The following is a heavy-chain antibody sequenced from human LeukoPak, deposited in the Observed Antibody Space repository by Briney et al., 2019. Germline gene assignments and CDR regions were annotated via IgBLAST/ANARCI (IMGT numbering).Heavy chain of an antibody. D-gene: IGHD5-18*01. Sequence: SETLSLTCSVSGGTINGYSWGWVRQPPGKGLECIGYMFDRGSPNHHPSLQNRVTTSVDTSKNEFSLRLTSVTAADTAVYYCARRIQLWSYWHFDLWGRGTLVTVSS. CDR3: ARRIQLWSYWHFDL. CDR2: MFDRGSP. V-gene: IGHV4-4*09. CDR1: GGTINGYS. J-gene: IGHJ2*01.